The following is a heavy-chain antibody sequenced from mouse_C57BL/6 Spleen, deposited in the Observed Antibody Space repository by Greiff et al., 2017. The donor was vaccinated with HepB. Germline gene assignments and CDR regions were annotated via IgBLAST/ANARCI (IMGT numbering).Heavy chain of an antibody. D-gene: IGHD1-1*01. Sequence: VKLQQPGAELVKPGASVKLSCKASGYTFTSYWMHWVKQRPGQGLEWIGMIHPNSGSTNYNEKFKSKATLTVDKSSSTAYMQLSSLTSEDSAVYYCARFENYYGSSYDAMDYWGQGTSVTVSS. CDR1: GYTFTSYW. J-gene: IGHJ4*01. CDR2: IHPNSGST. V-gene: IGHV1-64*01. CDR3: ARFENYYGSSYDAMDY.